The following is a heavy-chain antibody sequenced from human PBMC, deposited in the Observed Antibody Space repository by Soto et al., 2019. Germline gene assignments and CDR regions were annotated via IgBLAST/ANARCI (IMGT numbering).Heavy chain of an antibody. Sequence: QVQLVESGGGVVQPGRSLRLSCAASGFTFSSYGMHWVRQAPGKGLEWVAVISYDGSNKYYADSVKGRFTISRDNSTNTLYLQMNSLRAEDTTVYYCAKRSGEGYCSGGSCYSQEWYFDYWGQGTLVTVSS. D-gene: IGHD2-15*01. J-gene: IGHJ4*02. CDR1: GFTFSSYG. V-gene: IGHV3-30*18. CDR2: ISYDGSNK. CDR3: AKRSGEGYCSGGSCYSQEWYFDY.